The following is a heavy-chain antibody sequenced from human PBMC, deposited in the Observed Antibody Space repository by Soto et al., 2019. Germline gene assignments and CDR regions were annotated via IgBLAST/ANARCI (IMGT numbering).Heavy chain of an antibody. CDR1: GFTFSNAC. CDR3: TSHLALRGGPAADAYYFDY. D-gene: IGHD2-15*01. CDR2: IKSKTDGGTT. Sequence: GGSLRLSCAASGFTFSNACMNWVRQAPGKGLEWVGRIKSKTDGGTTDYAAPVKGRFTVPRDDSKATLYLQMNSLKTEDTAVYFCTSHLALRGGPAADAYYFDYWGQGILVTVSS. V-gene: IGHV3-15*07. J-gene: IGHJ4*02.